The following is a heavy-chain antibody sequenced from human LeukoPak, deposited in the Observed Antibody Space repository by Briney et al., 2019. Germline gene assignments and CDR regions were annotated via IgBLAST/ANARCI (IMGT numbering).Heavy chain of an antibody. CDR3: ARLPAVTDDYYYYGMDV. V-gene: IGHV4-39*01. J-gene: IGHJ6*02. CDR2: IYYSGST. CDR1: GGSISSSSYC. D-gene: IGHD4-23*01. Sequence: KTSETLSLTCTVSGGSISSSSYCWGWIRQPPGKGLEWIGSIYYSGSTYYNPSLKSRVTISVDTSKNQFSLKLSSVTAADTAVYYCARLPAVTDDYYYYGMDVWGQGTTVTVSS.